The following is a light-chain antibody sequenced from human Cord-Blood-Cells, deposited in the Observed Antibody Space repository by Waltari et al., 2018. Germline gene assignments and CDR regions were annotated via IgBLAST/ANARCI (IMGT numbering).Light chain of an antibody. V-gene: IGKV4-1*01. CDR3: QQYYSTPPYT. J-gene: IGKJ2*01. CDR1: QSVLYSSNNKNY. Sequence: EIVITQSPASLAVSLCERATINCKSSQSVLYSSNNKNYLAWYQQKPGQPPKLLIYWAATPEYGVPDRFSGSGSSTDFTLTISSLQAEDVAVYYCQQYYSTPPYTFGQGTKLEIK. CDR2: WAA.